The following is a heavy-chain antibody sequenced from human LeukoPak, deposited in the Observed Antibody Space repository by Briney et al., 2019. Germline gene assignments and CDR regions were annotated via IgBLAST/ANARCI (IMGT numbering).Heavy chain of an antibody. CDR1: GGSFSGYY. CDR3: ARPAKLTPFDY. D-gene: IGHD1-1*01. Sequence: TSETLSLTCAVYGGSFSGYYWSWIRQPPGKGLEWIGEINHSGSTNYNPSLKSRVTISVDTSKNQFSLKLSSVTAADTAVYYCARPAKLTPFDYWGQGTLVTVSS. CDR2: INHSGST. J-gene: IGHJ4*02. V-gene: IGHV4-34*01.